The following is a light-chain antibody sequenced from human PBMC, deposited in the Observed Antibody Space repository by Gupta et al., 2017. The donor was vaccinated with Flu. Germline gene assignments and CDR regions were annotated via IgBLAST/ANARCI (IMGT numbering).Light chain of an antibody. J-gene: IGLJ3*02. CDR2: RND. CDR1: RSNIGNNY. Sequence: RSNIGNNYVYWYQQFPGSGPKLLIYRNDQRPSGVPDRFSASKSGTSASLAISGLRSEDEADYYCATWDDSLSGWVFGGGSKLTVL. CDR3: ATWDDSLSGWV. V-gene: IGLV1-47*01.